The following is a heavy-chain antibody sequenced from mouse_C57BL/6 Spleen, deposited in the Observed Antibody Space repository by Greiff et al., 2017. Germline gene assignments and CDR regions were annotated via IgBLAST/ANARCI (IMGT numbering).Heavy chain of an antibody. CDR3: ARGHQGWDFDV. V-gene: IGHV5-16*01. Sequence: EVMLVESEGGLVQPGSSMKLSCTASGFTFSDDYMAWVRQVPEKGLEWVANITYDGSSTYYLDPLKSRFIISRDNAKNILYLQMSSLQSEDTATYYCARGHQGWDFDVWGTGTTVTVSS. CDR2: ITYDGSST. J-gene: IGHJ1*03. CDR1: GFTFSDDY.